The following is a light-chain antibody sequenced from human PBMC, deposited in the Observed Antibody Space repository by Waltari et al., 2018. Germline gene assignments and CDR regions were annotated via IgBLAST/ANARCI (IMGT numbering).Light chain of an antibody. J-gene: IGLJ3*02. CDR2: STN. V-gene: IGLV7-43*01. Sequence: QTVVTQEPSLTVSPGATVTLTCPSSTGAVTSGIDPSWFQQKPGQPPRALIYSTNNKHSWTPARFSGSLLGGKAALTLSGVQVEDEAEYYCLLYYGGAQVFGGGTKLTVL. CDR1: TGAVTSGID. CDR3: LLYYGGAQV.